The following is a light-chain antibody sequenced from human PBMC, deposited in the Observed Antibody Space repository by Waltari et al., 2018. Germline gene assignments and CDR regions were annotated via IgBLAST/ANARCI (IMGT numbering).Light chain of an antibody. CDR3: QSSDSRNTYVV. CDR1: ALPKQY. CDR2: KDS. Sequence: SYELTQPPSVSVSPGQTARIPCSGDALPKQYAYWYQQKPGQAPVMLIFKDSERPSGIPERFSGSSSGTTVLLTISAVQAEDEADYYCQSSDSRNTYVVFGGGTKLTVL. V-gene: IGLV3-25*03. J-gene: IGLJ2*01.